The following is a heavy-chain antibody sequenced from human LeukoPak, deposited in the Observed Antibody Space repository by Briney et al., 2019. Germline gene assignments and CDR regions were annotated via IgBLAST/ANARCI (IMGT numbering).Heavy chain of an antibody. D-gene: IGHD4-11*01. J-gene: IGHJ4*02. Sequence: GGSQRLSCAASALTFSRHLMHWVRQSPERGLVWVSHINSDGSSTDYAESVKGRFTISRDNGNNTLYLQVNSLRAEDTAVYYGASDYSDYGFTYWGQGTLVTVSS. V-gene: IGHV3-74*01. CDR1: ALTFSRHL. CDR2: INSDGSST. CDR3: ASDYSDYGFTY.